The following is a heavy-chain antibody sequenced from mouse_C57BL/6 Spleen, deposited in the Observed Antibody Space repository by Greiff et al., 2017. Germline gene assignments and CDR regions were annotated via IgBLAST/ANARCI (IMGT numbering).Heavy chain of an antibody. CDR3: ARNPCNFDAMDY. D-gene: IGHD2-1*01. J-gene: IGHJ4*01. V-gene: IGHV1-82*01. CDR1: GYAFSSSW. Sequence: QVQLQQSGPELVKPGASVKISCKASGYAFSSSWMNWVKQRPGKGLEWIGRIYPGDGDTNYNGKFKGKATLTADKSSSTAYMQLSSLTSEDSAVYFCARNPCNFDAMDYWGQGTSVTVSS. CDR2: IYPGDGDT.